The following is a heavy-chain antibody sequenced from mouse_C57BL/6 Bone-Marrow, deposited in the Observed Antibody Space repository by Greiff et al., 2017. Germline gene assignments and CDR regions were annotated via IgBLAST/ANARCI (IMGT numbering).Heavy chain of an antibody. V-gene: IGHV1-59*01. CDR1: GYTFTSYW. Sequence: VQLQQPGAELVRPGTSVKLSCKASGYTFTSYWMHWVKQRPGQGLEWIGVIDPSDSYTNYNQKFKGKATLTVDTSSSTAYMQLSSLTSEDSAVYYCARSSFANWGQGTLVTVSA. J-gene: IGHJ3*01. CDR2: IDPSDSYT. CDR3: ARSSFAN.